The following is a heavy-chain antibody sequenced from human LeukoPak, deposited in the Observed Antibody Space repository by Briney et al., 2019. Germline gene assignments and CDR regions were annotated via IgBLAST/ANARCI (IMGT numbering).Heavy chain of an antibody. V-gene: IGHV3-7*01. CDR3: ARDSSGYQ. J-gene: IGHJ4*02. D-gene: IGHD3-22*01. Sequence: QAGGSLRHSCAASGFTFSTYWMSWVREAPGKGLEGVANIKEDGSEKYYGDSVKGRFTISRDNAKNSLYLQMNSLRAEDTAVYYCARDSSGYQWGQGTLVTVSS. CDR1: GFTFSTYW. CDR2: IKEDGSEK.